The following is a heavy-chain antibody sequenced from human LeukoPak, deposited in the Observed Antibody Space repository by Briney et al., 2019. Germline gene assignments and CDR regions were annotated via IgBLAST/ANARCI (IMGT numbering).Heavy chain of an antibody. CDR2: IDPSDSET. J-gene: IGHJ4*02. CDR1: GYSFTSYW. V-gene: IGHV5-51*01. Sequence: GESLKISCKASGYSFTSYWIGWVRHMPGKGLEWMGIIDPSDSETRYTPSFQGQVTISVDKSLTTAYLRWNSLKASDTAMYYCARQTAMGRSGDYWGQGTLVIVSS. CDR3: ARQTAMGRSGDY. D-gene: IGHD7-27*01.